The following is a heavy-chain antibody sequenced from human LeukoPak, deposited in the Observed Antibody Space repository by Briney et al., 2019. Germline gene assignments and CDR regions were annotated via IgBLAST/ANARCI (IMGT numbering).Heavy chain of an antibody. Sequence: ASVKVSCKASGYTFTTYDINWVRQAAGQGLEWMGWMNPNSGNTGYTQKFQGRVTFTRNPSISTAYMELSSLRSQDTAVYYCARGASRSFDYWGQGTPVTVSS. V-gene: IGHV1-8*03. J-gene: IGHJ4*02. CDR3: ARGASRSFDY. CDR2: MNPNSGNT. CDR1: GYTFTTYD.